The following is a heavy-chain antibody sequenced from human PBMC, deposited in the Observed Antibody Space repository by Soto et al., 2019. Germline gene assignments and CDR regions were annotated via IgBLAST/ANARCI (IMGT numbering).Heavy chain of an antibody. D-gene: IGHD3-22*01. CDR2: IFTGGRT. CDR1: GASVSSGGYY. V-gene: IGHV4-31*11. Sequence: PSETLSLTCAVSGASVSSGGYYWSWIRQHPVKGLEWIGNIFTGGRTSYNPSLKSRVSISADRSKNQFSLRLNSVTAADTAVYYCARDPNFYDSGGCPTPHFDCWGQGTLVTVSS. CDR3: ARDPNFYDSGGCPTPHFDC. J-gene: IGHJ4*02.